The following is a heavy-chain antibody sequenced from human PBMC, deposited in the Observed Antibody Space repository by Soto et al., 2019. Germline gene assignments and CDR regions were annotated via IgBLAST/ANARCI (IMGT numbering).Heavy chain of an antibody. Sequence: SGLTVRTIFMNWVRQAPGKGLEWLSVIFPGGSTYYTDSMKGRFTISRDISKNTVFLQMNSLRAYVTAVSFCAMSALTHAFVHSWSQGP. CDR3: AMSALTHAFVHS. V-gene: IGHV3-66*01. J-gene: IGHJ4*02. CDR2: IFPGGST. D-gene: IGHD3-10*01. CDR1: GLTVRTIF.